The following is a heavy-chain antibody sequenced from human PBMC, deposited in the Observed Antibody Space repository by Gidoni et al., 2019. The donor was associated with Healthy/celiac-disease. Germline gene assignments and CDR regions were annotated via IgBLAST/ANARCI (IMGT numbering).Heavy chain of an antibody. CDR3: ARLDSASSGYYHWYFDL. J-gene: IGHJ2*01. CDR2: IYYSGST. V-gene: IGHV4-39*01. D-gene: IGHD3-22*01. Sequence: QLQLQESGPGLVTPSETLSLTCTVSGGSIRSSSYYWGWIRQPPGKGLEWIGSIYYSGSTYYNPSLKSRVTISVDTSKNQFSLKLSSVTAADTAVYYCARLDSASSGYYHWYFDLWGRGTLVTVSS. CDR1: GGSIRSSSYY.